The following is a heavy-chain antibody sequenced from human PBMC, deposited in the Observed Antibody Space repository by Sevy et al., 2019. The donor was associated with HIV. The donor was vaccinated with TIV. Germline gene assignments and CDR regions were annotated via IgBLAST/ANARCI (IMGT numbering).Heavy chain of an antibody. CDR3: ARDGYYYDSSGGYYFDY. CDR1: GFTFSSYA. D-gene: IGHD3-22*01. J-gene: IGHJ4*02. V-gene: IGHV3-30-3*01. Sequence: GGSLRLSCAASGFTFSSYAMHWVRQAPGKGLEWVAVISYDGSNKYYADSVKGRFTISGDNSKNTLYLQMNGLRAEDTAVYYCARDGYYYDSSGGYYFDYWGQGTLVTVSS. CDR2: ISYDGSNK.